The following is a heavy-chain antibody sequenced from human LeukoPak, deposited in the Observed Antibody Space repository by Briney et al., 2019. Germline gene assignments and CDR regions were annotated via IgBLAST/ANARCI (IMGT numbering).Heavy chain of an antibody. CDR2: INHSGST. CDR1: GGSFSGYY. Sequence: SGTLSLTCAVYGGSFSGYYWSWIRQPPGKGLEWIGEINHSGSTNYNPSLKSRVTISVDTSKNQFSLKLSSVTAADTAVYYCARHGGLITIFGVVISPNYFDYWGQGTLVTVSS. J-gene: IGHJ4*02. D-gene: IGHD3-3*01. CDR3: ARHGGLITIFGVVISPNYFDY. V-gene: IGHV4-34*01.